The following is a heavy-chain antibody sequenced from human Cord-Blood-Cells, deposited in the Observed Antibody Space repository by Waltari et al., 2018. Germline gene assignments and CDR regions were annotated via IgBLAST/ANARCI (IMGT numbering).Heavy chain of an antibody. CDR2: IYYSGST. J-gene: IGHJ2*01. CDR1: GGSISSSSYY. D-gene: IGHD6-6*01. Sequence: QLQLQESGPGLVKPSETLSLTCTVSGGSISSSSYYWGWIRQPPGKGLEWIGSIYYSGSTYYNPSLKSRVTISVDTSNNQFSLKLSSVTAADTAAYYCASAWSIAARPESWYFDLWGRGTLVTVSS. V-gene: IGHV4-39*01. CDR3: ASAWSIAARPESWYFDL.